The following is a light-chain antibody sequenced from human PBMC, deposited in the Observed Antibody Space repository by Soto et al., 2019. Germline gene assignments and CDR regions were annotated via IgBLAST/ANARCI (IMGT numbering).Light chain of an antibody. V-gene: IGLV2-14*01. CDR1: SSDVGGYNY. J-gene: IGLJ1*01. CDR3: SSYTSSSTYV. CDR2: EVS. Sequence: QSVLTQPAPVSGSPGQSITISCTGTSSDVGGYNYVSWYQQHPGKAPKLMIYEVSNRPSGASNRFSGSKSGNTASLTISGLQAEDEADYYCSSYTSSSTYVFGAGTKVTVL.